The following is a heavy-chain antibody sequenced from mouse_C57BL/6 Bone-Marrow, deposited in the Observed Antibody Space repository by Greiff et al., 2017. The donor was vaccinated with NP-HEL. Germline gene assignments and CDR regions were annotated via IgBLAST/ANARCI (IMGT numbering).Heavy chain of an antibody. CDR3: ARHWSLCDYYGSSYQYYCDY. D-gene: IGHD1-1*01. CDR1: GFTFSSYG. J-gene: IGHJ2*01. CDR2: ISSGGSYT. V-gene: IGHV5-6*01. Sequence: EVKLMESGGDLVKPGGSLKLSCAASGFTFSSYGMSWVRQTPDKRLEWVATISSGGSYTYYPDSVKGRFTISRDNAKNTLYLHMSSLKMEDTAMSYCARHWSLCDYYGSSYQYYCDYGGQGTTLTVSS.